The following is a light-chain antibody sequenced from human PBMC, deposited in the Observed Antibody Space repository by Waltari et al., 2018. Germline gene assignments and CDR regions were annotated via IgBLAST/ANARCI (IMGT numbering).Light chain of an antibody. CDR2: DSS. CDR3: QQRSGWPPT. CDR1: QSIYNF. V-gene: IGKV3-11*01. Sequence: CRVSQSIYNFLAGYQQKPGHAPRLLIYDSSNRATDIPARLSGSGSGTDFTLTISSLEPEDFAGYYCQQRSGWPPTFGGGTKV. J-gene: IGKJ4*01.